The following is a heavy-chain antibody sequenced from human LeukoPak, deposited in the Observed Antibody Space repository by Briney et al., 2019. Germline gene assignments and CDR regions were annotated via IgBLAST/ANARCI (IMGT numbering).Heavy chain of an antibody. CDR1: GFTFDDYA. Sequence: GGSLRLSCAASGFTFDDYAMHWVRQAPGKGLEWVSGISWNSGSIGYADSVKGRFTISRDNAKNPLYLQMNSLRAEDTALYYCAKGASSSWYLFWWFDPWGQGTLVTVSS. V-gene: IGHV3-9*01. J-gene: IGHJ5*02. CDR3: AKGASSSWYLFWWFDP. CDR2: ISWNSGSI. D-gene: IGHD6-13*01.